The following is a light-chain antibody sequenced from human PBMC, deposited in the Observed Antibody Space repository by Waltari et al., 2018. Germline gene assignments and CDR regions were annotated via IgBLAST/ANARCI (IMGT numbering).Light chain of an antibody. J-gene: IGLJ3*02. CDR2: DNN. Sequence: QSVFTQAPSVSAAPGQKATIPCPGCSSNIGNKYVSLYQQFPGTAPKLLIYDNNKRPSGIPDRISASKSGTSATLGITGLQTGDEANYYCGTWDTSLSAWVFGGGTKLTVL. CDR1: SSNIGNKY. V-gene: IGLV1-51*01. CDR3: GTWDTSLSAWV.